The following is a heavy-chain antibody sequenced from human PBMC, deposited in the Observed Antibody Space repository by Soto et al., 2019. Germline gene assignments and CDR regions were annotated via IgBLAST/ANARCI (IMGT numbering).Heavy chain of an antibody. D-gene: IGHD2-2*01. J-gene: IGHJ4*02. Sequence: GGFLRLSCAASGFTFSNSWMAWVRQAPGKGLEWVANIKEDGSEKYYVDSLKGRFAISRDNAKNSLYLQMNSLRAEDTAVSYCATRYCTSTNCYSFHYWGQGVLFPVSS. V-gene: IGHV3-7*01. CDR2: IKEDGSEK. CDR1: GFTFSNSW. CDR3: ATRYCTSTNCYSFHY.